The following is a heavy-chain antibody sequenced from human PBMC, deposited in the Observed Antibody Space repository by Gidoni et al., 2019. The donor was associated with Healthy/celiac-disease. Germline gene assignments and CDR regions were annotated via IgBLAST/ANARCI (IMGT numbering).Heavy chain of an antibody. CDR3: ARGYGGYYYYGMDV. J-gene: IGHJ6*02. CDR2: IGTAGDP. V-gene: IGHV3-13*05. CDR1: GFTFSSYD. D-gene: IGHD2-15*01. Sequence: EVQLVESGGGLVQPGGSLRLSCAASGFTFSSYDMHWVRQATGKGLEWVSAIGTAGDPYYPGSVKGRFTISRENAKNSLYLQMNSLRAGDTAVYYCARGYGGYYYYGMDVWGQGTTVTVSS.